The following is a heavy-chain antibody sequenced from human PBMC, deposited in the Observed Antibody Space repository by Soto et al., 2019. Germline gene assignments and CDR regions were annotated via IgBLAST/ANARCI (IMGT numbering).Heavy chain of an antibody. Sequence: GGSLRLSCAASGFTFSSYSMNWVRQAPGKGLEWVSSISSSSSYIYYADSVKGRFTISRDNAKNSLYLQMNSLRAEDTAVYYCARDSGYSYIYYYYYYGMDVWGQGTTVTVSS. D-gene: IGHD5-18*01. V-gene: IGHV3-21*01. CDR1: GFTFSSYS. J-gene: IGHJ6*02. CDR3: ARDSGYSYIYYYYYYGMDV. CDR2: ISSSSSYI.